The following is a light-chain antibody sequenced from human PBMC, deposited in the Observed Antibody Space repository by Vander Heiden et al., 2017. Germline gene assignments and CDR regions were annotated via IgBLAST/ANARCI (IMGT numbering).Light chain of an antibody. CDR2: DAS. V-gene: IGKV3-11*01. CDR1: QSVSSD. CDR3: QQRSNWPLT. Sequence: EIVLTPSPATLSLSPGESATLSCRASQSVSSDLAWYQQKPGQAPRLLIYDASNRATGIPARFSGSGSGTDFTLTISSLEPEDFAVYYCQQRSNWPLTFGGGTKVEIK. J-gene: IGKJ4*01.